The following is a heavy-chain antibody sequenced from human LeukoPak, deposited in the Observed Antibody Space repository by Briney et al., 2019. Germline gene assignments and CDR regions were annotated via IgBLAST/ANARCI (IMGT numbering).Heavy chain of an antibody. Sequence: PGGSLRRSCAASGFTFSSYGMHWVRQAPGKGLEWVTFIEYDGSYKYYADSVKGRFTISRDDSENTLYLQMNSLRAEDTAVYYCAKDTYGLARVTLVGGDYWGQGTLVTVSS. V-gene: IGHV3-30*02. D-gene: IGHD3-10*02. CDR2: IEYDGSYK. J-gene: IGHJ4*02. CDR1: GFTFSSYG. CDR3: AKDTYGLARVTLVGGDY.